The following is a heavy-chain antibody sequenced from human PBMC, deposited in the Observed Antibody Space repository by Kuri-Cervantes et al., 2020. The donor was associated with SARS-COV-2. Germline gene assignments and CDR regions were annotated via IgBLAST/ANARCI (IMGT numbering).Heavy chain of an antibody. CDR3: AKEEKVLRFLEWLGGMDV. CDR1: GFRFSNHA. V-gene: IGHV3-30*18. D-gene: IGHD3-3*01. CDR2: ISFDTDNK. Sequence: GESLKISCAASGFRFSNHAMHWVRQAPGKGLQWVATISFDTDNKHYADSVKGRFTISRDNSQNTLSLQMNSLRAEDTAVYYCAKEEKVLRFLEWLGGMDVWGQGTTVTVSS. J-gene: IGHJ6*02.